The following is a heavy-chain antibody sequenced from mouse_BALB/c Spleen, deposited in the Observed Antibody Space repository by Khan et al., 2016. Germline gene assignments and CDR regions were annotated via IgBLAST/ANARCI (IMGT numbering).Heavy chain of an antibody. V-gene: IGHV1-69*02. CDR3: TRSGGSNFDY. J-gene: IGHJ2*01. Sequence: QVQLQQSGAELVRPGASVKLSCKASGYIFTSYWLNWVKQRPGQGLEWIGNIYPSDSYTNYNQKFKDKAALTVDKSSSTAYMQLSSPPSEDSAVYFCTRSGGSNFDYWGQGTTLTVSA. CDR2: IYPSDSYT. CDR1: GYIFTSYW. D-gene: IGHD1-1*01.